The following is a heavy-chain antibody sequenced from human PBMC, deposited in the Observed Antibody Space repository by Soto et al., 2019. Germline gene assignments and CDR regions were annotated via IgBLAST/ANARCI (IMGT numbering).Heavy chain of an antibody. V-gene: IGHV5-51*01. CDR3: ARHSLSSDSNAFDV. CDR1: GYNFTRHW. D-gene: IGHD2-21*01. Sequence: RGESLKISCEGSGYNFTRHWIGWVRQMPGKGLEWMGIIYPGDSDTRYSPSFQGQVTFSADKSINTAYLQWSSLKASDTAMYFCARHSLSSDSNAFDVWGQGTMVTVSS. CDR2: IYPGDSDT. J-gene: IGHJ3*01.